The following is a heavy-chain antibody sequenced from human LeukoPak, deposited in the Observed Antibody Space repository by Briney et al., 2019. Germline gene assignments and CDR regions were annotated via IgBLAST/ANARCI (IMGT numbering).Heavy chain of an antibody. J-gene: IGHJ4*02. CDR3: ARDRGYGFDY. CDR2: IKKDGREK. V-gene: IGHV3-7*01. Sequence: PGGCLRLSCAAYGFTVSSDWMGWVRQEGGRGMGWVAKIKKDGREKYYVDSVKVRFTISRDNAKNALYLQMNSLRAEYTAVYYCARDRGYGFDYWGQGTLVTVSS. D-gene: IGHD5-18*01. CDR1: GFTVSSDW.